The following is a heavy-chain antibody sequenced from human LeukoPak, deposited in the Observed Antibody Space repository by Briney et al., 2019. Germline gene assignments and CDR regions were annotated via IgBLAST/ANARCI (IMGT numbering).Heavy chain of an antibody. D-gene: IGHD3-10*01. J-gene: IGHJ3*02. CDR1: GFTFSNYA. CDR2: INDNGSTR. CDR3: AREQEWFGELPDALDI. Sequence: PGGSLRLSCGASGFTFSNYAMSWVRQAPGKGLEWVSGINDNGSTRFYAASVKGRFTSSRDNPKNTLYLQMNGLRVEDTAVYYCAREQEWFGELPDALDIWGQGTMVTVSS. V-gene: IGHV3-23*01.